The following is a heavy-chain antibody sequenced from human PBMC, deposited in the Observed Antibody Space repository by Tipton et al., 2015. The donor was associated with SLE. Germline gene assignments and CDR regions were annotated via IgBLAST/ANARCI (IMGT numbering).Heavy chain of an antibody. CDR2: INHSGST. Sequence: TLSPTCAVYGGSFSGYYWSWIRQPPGKGLEWIGEINHSGSTNYNPSLKSRVTISVDTSKNQFSLKLSSVTAADTAVYYCARGVVVAAGWFDPWGQGTLVTVSS. CDR3: ARGVVVAAGWFDP. CDR1: GGSFSGYY. V-gene: IGHV4-34*01. J-gene: IGHJ5*02. D-gene: IGHD2-15*01.